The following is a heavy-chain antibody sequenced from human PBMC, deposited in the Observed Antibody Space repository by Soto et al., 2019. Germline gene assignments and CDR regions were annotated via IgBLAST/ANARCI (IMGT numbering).Heavy chain of an antibody. CDR2: ISSSSSYI. CDR1: GFTFSSYS. Sequence: GGSLRLSCAASGFTFSSYSRNWVRQAPGKGLEWVSSISSSSSYIYYADSVKGRFTISRDNAKNSLYLQMNSLRAEDTAVYYCARGYYDYVWGSPYGMDVWGQGTTVTVYS. D-gene: IGHD3-16*01. V-gene: IGHV3-21*01. J-gene: IGHJ6*02. CDR3: ARGYYDYVWGSPYGMDV.